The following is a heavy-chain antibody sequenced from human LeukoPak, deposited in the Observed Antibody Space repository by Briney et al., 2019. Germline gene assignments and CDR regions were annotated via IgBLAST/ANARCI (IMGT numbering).Heavy chain of an antibody. Sequence: GASVKVSCNASGGTFSSYAISWVRQAPGQGLEWMGRIIPILGIANYAQKFQGRVTITADKSTSTAYMELSSLRSEDTAVYYCARDRGTMIVVALDYWGQGTLVTVSS. D-gene: IGHD3-22*01. V-gene: IGHV1-69*04. CDR1: GGTFSSYA. CDR2: IIPILGIA. CDR3: ARDRGTMIVVALDY. J-gene: IGHJ4*02.